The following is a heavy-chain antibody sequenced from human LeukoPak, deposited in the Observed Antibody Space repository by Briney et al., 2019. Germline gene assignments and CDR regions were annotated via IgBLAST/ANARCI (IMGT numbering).Heavy chain of an antibody. V-gene: IGHV4-59*04. CDR2: IYYSGST. J-gene: IGHJ4*02. D-gene: IGHD2-2*01. Sequence: PGGSLRLSCAASGFTFSNTWMSWVRQAPGKGLEWIGYIYYSGSTYYNPSLKSRVTISVDTSKNQFSLKLSSVTAADTAVYYCAMDQTQGDYWGQGTLVTVSS. CDR3: AMDQTQGDY. CDR1: GFTFSNTW.